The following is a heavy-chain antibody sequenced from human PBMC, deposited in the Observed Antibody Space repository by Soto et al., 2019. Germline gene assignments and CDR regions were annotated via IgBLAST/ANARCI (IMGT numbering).Heavy chain of an antibody. CDR1: GFTFSSYG. J-gene: IGHJ4*02. V-gene: IGHV3-33*01. Sequence: PGGSLRLSCAASGFTFSSYGMHWVRQAPGKGLEWVAVIWYDGSNKYYADSVKGRFTISRDNSKNTLYLQMNSLRAEDTAVYYCARDIARDVYSYGIEYWGQRTLVTVSS. D-gene: IGHD5-18*01. CDR3: ARDIARDVYSYGIEY. CDR2: IWYDGSNK.